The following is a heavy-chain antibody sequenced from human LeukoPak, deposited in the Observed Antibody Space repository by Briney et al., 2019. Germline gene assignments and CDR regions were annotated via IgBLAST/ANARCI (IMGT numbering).Heavy chain of an antibody. D-gene: IGHD5-24*01. J-gene: IGHJ4*02. CDR3: ATDFWLYNSHAT. V-gene: IGHV3-30*02. CDR1: GLTYG. Sequence: PGGSLRLSCATSGLTYGIHWVRQAPGKGLEWVSFVQNNGNEKYYADSVKGRFSVSRDSSKSTVYLQMNSLRVEDTAVYYCATDFWLYNSHATWGQGTLVTVSS. CDR2: VQNNGNEK.